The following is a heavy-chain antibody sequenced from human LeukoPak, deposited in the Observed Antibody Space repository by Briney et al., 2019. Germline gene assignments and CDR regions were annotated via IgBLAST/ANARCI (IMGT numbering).Heavy chain of an antibody. CDR2: ISGGGGST. CDR3: AKGGAAADYYFDY. D-gene: IGHD6-13*01. CDR1: AFTFSNYA. V-gene: IGHV3-23*01. J-gene: IGHJ4*02. Sequence: GGSLRHSCAAPAFTFSNYAMAWLRQAPGKGLQWVSAISGGGGSTSYADSVKGRFTLSRDNSKNTLYLQMNSLRPEDTAVYYCAKGGAAADYYFDYWGQGTLVIVSS.